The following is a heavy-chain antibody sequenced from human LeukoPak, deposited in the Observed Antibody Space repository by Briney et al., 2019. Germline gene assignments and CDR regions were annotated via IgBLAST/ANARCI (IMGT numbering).Heavy chain of an antibody. CDR1: GGSFSGYY. D-gene: IGHD3-22*01. CDR2: INHSGST. Sequence: SETLSLTCAVYGGSFSGYYWGWIRQPPGKGLEWIGEINHSGSTNYNPSLKSRVTISVDTSKNQFSLKLSSVTAADTAVYYCASQDYYDSSGRDYWGQGTLVTVSS. V-gene: IGHV4-34*01. J-gene: IGHJ4*02. CDR3: ASQDYYDSSGRDY.